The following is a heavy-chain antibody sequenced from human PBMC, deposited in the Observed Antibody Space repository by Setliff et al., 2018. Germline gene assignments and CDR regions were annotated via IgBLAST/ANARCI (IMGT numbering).Heavy chain of an antibody. CDR1: GYPFVGYF. D-gene: IGHD3-16*01. V-gene: IGHV1-2*02. J-gene: IGHJ4*02. CDR3: AKQGDLAFDY. CDR2: IDPKSGRT. Sequence: ASVKVSCKTSGYPFVGYFIYWMRQAPGQGLEWVGWIDPKSGRTKYAVKFQGRVTMTRDTSSSTIYMEVSGLTSDDTAMYYCAKQGDLAFDYWGQGTQVTVSS.